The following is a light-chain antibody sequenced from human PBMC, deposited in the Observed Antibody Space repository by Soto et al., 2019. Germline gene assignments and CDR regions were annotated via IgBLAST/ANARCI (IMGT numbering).Light chain of an antibody. CDR3: QQYNTYPWT. Sequence: DIQMTQSPSTLSASVGERVIITCRASQSISIWLAWYQQRPGEAPKLLIYKSSNLETGVPSRFSGSGSGTDFTLTISSLQPDDFATYYCQQYNTYPWTFGQGTKVEIK. CDR2: KSS. J-gene: IGKJ1*01. CDR1: QSISIW. V-gene: IGKV1-5*03.